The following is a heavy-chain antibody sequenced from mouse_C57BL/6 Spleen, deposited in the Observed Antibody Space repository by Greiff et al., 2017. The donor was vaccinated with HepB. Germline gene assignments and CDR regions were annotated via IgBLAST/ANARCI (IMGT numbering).Heavy chain of an antibody. D-gene: IGHD1-1*01. V-gene: IGHV1-74*01. CDR2: IHPSDSDT. J-gene: IGHJ3*01. Sequence: QVQLQQPGAELVKPGASVKVSCKASGYTFTSYWMHWVKQRPGQGLEWIGRIHPSDSDTNYNQKFKGKATLTVDISSSTAYMQLSSLTSEDSAVYYCAPNYYGSSFAYWGQGTLVTVSA. CDR1: GYTFTSYW. CDR3: APNYYGSSFAY.